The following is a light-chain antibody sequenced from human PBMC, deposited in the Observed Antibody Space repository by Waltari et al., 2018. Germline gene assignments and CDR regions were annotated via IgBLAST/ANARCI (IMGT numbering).Light chain of an antibody. CDR2: GAS. J-gene: IGKJ4*01. CDR1: QSVKYH. CDR3: QQYTEWPPLT. V-gene: IGKV3-15*01. Sequence: EIVMTQSPATLSVPPGERVTLSCTASQSVKYHLAWYQQRPGQAPRLLIYGASTRATGIPARFSGSGFGTEFTLTIVSLQSEDFGVYYCQQYTEWPPLTFGGGTTVDIK.